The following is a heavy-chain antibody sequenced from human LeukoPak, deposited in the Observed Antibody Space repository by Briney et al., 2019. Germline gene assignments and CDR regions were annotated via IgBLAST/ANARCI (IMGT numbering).Heavy chain of an antibody. V-gene: IGHV1-46*01. D-gene: IGHD2-8*01. CDR2: INPSGGST. CDR3: ARDHSRVPRTNGVCYNLDTCTTSTIFDY. CDR1: GYTFTSYY. J-gene: IGHJ4*02. Sequence: ASVKVSCKASGYTFTSYYMHWVRQAPGQGLEWMGIINPSGGSTSYAQKFQGRVTMTRDTSTSTVYMELSSLRSEDTAVYYCARDHSRVPRTNGVCYNLDTCTTSTIFDYWGQGTLVTVSS.